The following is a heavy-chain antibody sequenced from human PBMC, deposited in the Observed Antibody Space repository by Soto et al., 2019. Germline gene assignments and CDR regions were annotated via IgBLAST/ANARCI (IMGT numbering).Heavy chain of an antibody. J-gene: IGHJ4*02. CDR1: GFTFSSYA. CDR3: AKKVAATDGYFDY. CDR2: ISGSGGST. D-gene: IGHD2-15*01. V-gene: IGHV3-23*01. Sequence: LRLSCAASGFTFSSYAMSWVRQAPGKGLEWVSAISGSGGSTYYADSVKGRFTISRDNSKNTLYLQMNSLRAEDTAVYYCAKKVAATDGYFDYWGQGTLVTVSS.